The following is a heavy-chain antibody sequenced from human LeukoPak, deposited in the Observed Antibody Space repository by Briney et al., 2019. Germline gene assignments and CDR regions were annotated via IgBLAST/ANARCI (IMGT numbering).Heavy chain of an antibody. CDR1: GFTCGSYA. V-gene: IGHV3-23*01. CDR3: GKEGWRTFDS. D-gene: IGHD1/OR15-1a*01. CDR2: VRGSGGST. J-gene: IGHJ4*02. Sequence: GGSLRLCCAASGFTCGSYAMSWVRQAPGKGLEWVSAVRGSGGSTYYADSVTGRFTISRDNSKNMMYLQMNSLRAEDTAVYYCGKEGWRTFDSWGKGTLVTVSS.